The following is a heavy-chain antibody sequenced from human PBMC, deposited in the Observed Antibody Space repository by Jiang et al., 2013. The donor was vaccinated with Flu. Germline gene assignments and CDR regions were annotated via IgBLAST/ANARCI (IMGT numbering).Heavy chain of an antibody. CDR1: GGSMNSSSW. CDR3: ASLSRGGRGVPVVVGYYYYGLDV. J-gene: IGHJ6*04. D-gene: IGHD2-21*01. Sequence: KPSGTLSLTCAVSGGSMNSSSWWSWVRQPPGKGLEWIGEIQHSGSTNYNPSLKSRVTISVDRSKNQISLKLTSVTAADTALYYCASLSRGGRGVPVVVGYYYYGLDVWGKGTTVTVS. CDR2: IQHSGST. V-gene: IGHV4-4*02.